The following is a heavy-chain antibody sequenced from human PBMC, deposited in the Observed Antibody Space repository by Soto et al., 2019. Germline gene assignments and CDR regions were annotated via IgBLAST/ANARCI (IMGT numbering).Heavy chain of an antibody. D-gene: IGHD1-26*01. CDR2: TKNKANRYTT. V-gene: IGHV3-72*01. CDR3: ARWDSGSPDN. CDR1: GFTLSDHY. Sequence: EVQLVESGGGLVQPGGSLRLSCAASGFTLSDHYMDWVRQAPGKGLEWVGRTKNKANRYTTEYAASVNGRFTISRDDSKNSLYLQMNSLKTEDTAVYYCARWDSGSPDNWGQGTLVTVSS. J-gene: IGHJ4*02.